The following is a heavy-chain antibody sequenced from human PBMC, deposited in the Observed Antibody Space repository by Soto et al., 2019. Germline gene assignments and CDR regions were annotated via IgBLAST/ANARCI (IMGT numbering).Heavy chain of an antibody. D-gene: IGHD5-12*01. CDR1: GGSISSYY. Sequence: SETLSLTCTVSGGSISSYYWSWIRQPPGKGLEWIGYIYYSGSTNYNPSLKSRVTISVDTSKNQFSLKLSSVTAADTAVYYCARDPIGYGGWFDPWGQGTLVTVSS. V-gene: IGHV4-59*01. CDR2: IYYSGST. J-gene: IGHJ5*02. CDR3: ARDPIGYGGWFDP.